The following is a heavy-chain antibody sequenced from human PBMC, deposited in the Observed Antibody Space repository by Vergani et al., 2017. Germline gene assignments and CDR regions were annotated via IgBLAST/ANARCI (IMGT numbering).Heavy chain of an antibody. CDR1: NYSISRGYF. D-gene: IGHD3-9*01. V-gene: IGHV4-38-2*02. Sequence: QVQLQESGPGLVKPSETLSLTCTVSNYSISRGYFWGWIRRPPGKGLEWIASFHHTGMTYNNPSLKSRVTISVDTSKNLISRKLNSVTAADTAIYFCARTESFILRDFHWALWGQGTLVTGSS. CDR2: FHHTGMT. J-gene: IGHJ4*02. CDR3: ARTESFILRDFHWAL.